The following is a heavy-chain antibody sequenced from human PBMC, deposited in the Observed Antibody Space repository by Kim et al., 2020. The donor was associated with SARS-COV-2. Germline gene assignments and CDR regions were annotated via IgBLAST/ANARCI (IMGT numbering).Heavy chain of an antibody. V-gene: IGHV4-30-2*01. J-gene: IGHJ4*02. Sequence: PSLKSRVTISVDRSKNQFSLKLSSVTAADTAVYYCARAYYDSSGCPVFDYWGQGTLVTVSS. CDR3: ARAYYDSSGCPVFDY. D-gene: IGHD3-22*01.